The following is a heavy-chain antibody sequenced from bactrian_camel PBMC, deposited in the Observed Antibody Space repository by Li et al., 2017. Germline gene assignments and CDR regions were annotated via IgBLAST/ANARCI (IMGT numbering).Heavy chain of an antibody. CDR3: ADAFPYNY. CDR2: IDPSRKI. Sequence: DVQLVESGGGSVQSGGSLTLSCATSGVTFNRYCMGWFRQAPGNEREGVAAIDPSRKIRYADSVKGRFTISYDNAKNTLYLQINSLKPEDTAMYYCADAFPYNYWGQGTQVTVS. V-gene: IGHV3S42*01. J-gene: IGHJ4*01. CDR1: GVTFNRYC.